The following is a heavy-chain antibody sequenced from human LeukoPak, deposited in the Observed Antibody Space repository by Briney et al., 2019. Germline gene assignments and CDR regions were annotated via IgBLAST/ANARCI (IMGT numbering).Heavy chain of an antibody. J-gene: IGHJ4*02. D-gene: IGHD4-17*01. V-gene: IGHV3-53*01. CDR3: ARDAGDRALRFDY. CDR2: IYSGDT. Sequence: GGSLRLSCTVSGFTVSSNSMSWVRQAPGKGLEWVSFIYSGDTHYSDSVKGRFTISRDNAKNSLYLQMNSLRAEDTAVYYCARDAGDRALRFDYWGQGTLVTVSS. CDR1: GFTVSSNS.